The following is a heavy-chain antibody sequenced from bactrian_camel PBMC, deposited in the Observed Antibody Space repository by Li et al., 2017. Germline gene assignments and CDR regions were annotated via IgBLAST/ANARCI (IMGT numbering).Heavy chain of an antibody. CDR2: IYTGSLAT. V-gene: IGHV3S1*01. Sequence: HVQLVESGGGSVQTGESLRISCAESEYRYTGTTYCMGWFRQAPGKEREGVASIYTGSLATDYAASVKGRFTLSQDSDKNTAFLQMMNLKPEDTATYYCAADLVDLSGPGDYSYGCPDPRDFGDYGYWGRGTQVTVS. CDR1: EYRYTGTTYC. J-gene: IGHJ6*01. CDR3: AADLVDLSGPGDYSYGCPDPRDFGDYGY. D-gene: IGHD4*01.